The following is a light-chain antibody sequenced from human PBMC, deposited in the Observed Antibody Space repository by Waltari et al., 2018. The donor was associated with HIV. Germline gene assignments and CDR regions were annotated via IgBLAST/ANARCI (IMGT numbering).Light chain of an antibody. J-gene: IGLJ3*02. CDR1: SSDVGDYNY. CDR2: DVN. V-gene: IGLV2-11*01. CDR3: CSYADDYTWV. Sequence: QSALTQPRSVSGSPGQSVTISCTGTSSDVGDYNYVSWYQKHPGKAPKLMIVDVNKRPSGAPDRCAGSKSGNTDSLTISGLQAEEEADYDCCSYADDYTWVFGGGTKLTVL.